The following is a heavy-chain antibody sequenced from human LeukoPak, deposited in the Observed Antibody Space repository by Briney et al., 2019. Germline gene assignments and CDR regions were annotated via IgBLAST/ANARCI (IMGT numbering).Heavy chain of an antibody. V-gene: IGHV3-21*06. CDR2: ISTSSGYI. J-gene: IGHJ4*02. CDR3: VRGKKPGWDMSYFDY. D-gene: IGHD1-14*01. CDR1: RFNFNSFV. Sequence: PGGSLRLSCAASRFNFNSFVMGWVRQPPGKGLEWVSSISTSSGYIFYADSLKGRVTISRDNAKNSLYLQMNSLRAEDTAVYYCVRGKKPGWDMSYFDYWGQGILVTVSS.